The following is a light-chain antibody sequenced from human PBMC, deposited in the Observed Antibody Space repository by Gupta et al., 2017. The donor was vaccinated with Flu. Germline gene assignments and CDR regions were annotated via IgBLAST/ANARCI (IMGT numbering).Light chain of an antibody. CDR1: QSVNSDY. J-gene: IGKJ1*01. Sequence: GTLSLSPGERATLFCRASQSVNSDYLAWYQQRPGQPPRLLVYQASNRATGIPARFSGRGSGTEFTLTISRREAEDFAVYYCQQDGCVPGTFGQGTKVEIK. CDR3: QQDGCVPGT. V-gene: IGKV3-20*01. CDR2: QAS.